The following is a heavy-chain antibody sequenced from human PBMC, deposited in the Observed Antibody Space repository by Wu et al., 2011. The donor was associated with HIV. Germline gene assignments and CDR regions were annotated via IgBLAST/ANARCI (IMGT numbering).Heavy chain of an antibody. D-gene: IGHD2-21*02. CDR2: IYPGDSDT. Sequence: VQLVQSGAEVKKSGESLKISCKGSGYSFSSYWIGWVRQMPGKGLEWMGIIYPGDSDTRYSPSFQGQVTISADKPISTAYLQWSSLKASDTAMYYCARQPPSVTSNKYYFDYWGQGTLVTVSS. CDR3: ARQPPSVTSNKYYFDY. V-gene: IGHV5-51*04. CDR1: GYSFSSYW. J-gene: IGHJ4*02.